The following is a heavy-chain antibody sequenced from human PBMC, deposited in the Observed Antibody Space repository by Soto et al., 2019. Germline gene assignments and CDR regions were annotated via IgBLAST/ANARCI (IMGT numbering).Heavy chain of an antibody. V-gene: IGHV4-30-2*01. CDR3: ARRSHTNWPAY. CDR2: MYHSGST. J-gene: IGHJ4*01. D-gene: IGHD2-8*01. Sequence: SETLSLTCAVSGGSISSGGYSWSWIRQPPGKGLEWIGYMYHSGSTYYIPSLKSRVTISIDRSKNQFSLKLSSVTVADTAVYYCARRSHTNWPAYWGHGSQVTVSS. CDR1: GGSISSGGYS.